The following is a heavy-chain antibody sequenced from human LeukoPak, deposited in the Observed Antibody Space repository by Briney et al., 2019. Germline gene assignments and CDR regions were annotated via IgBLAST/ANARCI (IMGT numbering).Heavy chain of an antibody. CDR3: ARGRSSMARGYYYYYMDV. Sequence: PSETLSLTCTVSGDSISSDYWSWIRQPPGKGLEWIGYISYSGSTNYNPSLKSRVTISVDTSKNQFSLKLSSVTAADTAVYYCARGRSSMARGYYYYYMDVWGKGTTVTISS. J-gene: IGHJ6*03. D-gene: IGHD3-10*01. V-gene: IGHV4-59*01. CDR2: ISYSGST. CDR1: GDSISSDY.